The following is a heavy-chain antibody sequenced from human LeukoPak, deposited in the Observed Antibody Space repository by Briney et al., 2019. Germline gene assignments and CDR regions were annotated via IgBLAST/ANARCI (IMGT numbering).Heavy chain of an antibody. V-gene: IGHV4-59*01. CDR1: GGSMSSFY. CDR3: ARDRTNSYGDAFDI. J-gene: IGHJ3*02. D-gene: IGHD5-18*01. CDR2: IYYSGTT. Sequence: SETLSLTCTVSGGSMSSFYWSWIRQPPGKGLEWIGYIYYSGTTNYNPSLKSRVTISVDTSKNHFSLKLSSVTAADTAVYYCARDRTNSYGDAFDIWGQGTMVTVSS.